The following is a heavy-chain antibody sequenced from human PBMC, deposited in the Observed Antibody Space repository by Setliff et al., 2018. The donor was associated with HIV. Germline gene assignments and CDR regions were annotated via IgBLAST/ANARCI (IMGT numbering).Heavy chain of an antibody. Sequence: ASVKVSCKASGYAFTRYFMHCVRQAPGQGLEWLGMINPSGGSTWYAQKFQDRVTMTGGTSTNTLYMELSSLRSEDTAVYYCARGWEGGMDYWGQGTLVTVSS. CDR3: ARGWEGGMDY. V-gene: IGHV1-46*01. J-gene: IGHJ4*02. CDR2: INPSGGST. D-gene: IGHD1-26*01. CDR1: GYAFTRYF.